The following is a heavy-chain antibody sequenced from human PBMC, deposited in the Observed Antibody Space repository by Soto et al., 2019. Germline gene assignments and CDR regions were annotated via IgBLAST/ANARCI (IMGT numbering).Heavy chain of an antibody. Sequence: GASVKVSCKASGGTFSSYAISWVRQAPGQGLEWMGGIIPIFGTANYAQKFQGRVTITADESTSTAYMELSSLRSEDTAVYYCASGGEQQLLWFVEAETPGDDYYGMDVWGQGTTVTVPS. CDR2: IIPIFGTA. J-gene: IGHJ6*02. CDR1: GGTFSSYA. V-gene: IGHV1-69*13. CDR3: ASGGEQQLLWFVEAETPGDDYYGMDV. D-gene: IGHD2-2*01.